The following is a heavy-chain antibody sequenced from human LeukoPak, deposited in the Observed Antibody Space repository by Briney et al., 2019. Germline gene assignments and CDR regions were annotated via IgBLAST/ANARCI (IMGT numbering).Heavy chain of an antibody. CDR3: AKGYYFDILSGYSSLDS. D-gene: IGHD3-9*01. Sequence: GGSLRLSCAGSGFTFSSYGMSWVRQTPGKGLEWVSAISGSGVSTYYVDSVKGRFTISRDNSKNTLVLQMNSLRAEDTATYYCAKGYYFDILSGYSSLDSWGQGTLVTVSS. J-gene: IGHJ4*02. V-gene: IGHV3-23*01. CDR1: GFTFSSYG. CDR2: ISGSGVST.